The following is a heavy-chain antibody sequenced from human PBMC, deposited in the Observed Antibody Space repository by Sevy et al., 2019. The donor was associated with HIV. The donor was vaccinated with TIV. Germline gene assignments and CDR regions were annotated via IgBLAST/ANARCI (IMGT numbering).Heavy chain of an antibody. CDR3: ARDLGSPDAFDI. D-gene: IGHD1-26*01. Sequence: GGSLRLSCVASGFTFSNYEMNWVRQAPGKGLEWVSYISNSGSSIYYADSVKGRFSISRDNAKNSLFLQVNSLRAEDTAVYYCARDLGSPDAFDIWGQGTMVTVSS. CDR1: GFTFSNYE. CDR2: ISNSGSSI. V-gene: IGHV3-48*03. J-gene: IGHJ3*02.